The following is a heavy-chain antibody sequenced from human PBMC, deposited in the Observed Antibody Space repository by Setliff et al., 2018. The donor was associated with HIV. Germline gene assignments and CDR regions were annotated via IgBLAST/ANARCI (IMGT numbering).Heavy chain of an antibody. Sequence: PSETLSLTCTVSGDSVSSRSYYWSWIRQPPGKGLEWIGYIYYSGSTNYNPSLKSRVTISVDTSKNQFSLKLSSVTAADTAVYYCARDFTGSGWYGNYYYGMDVWGQGTTVTVSS. CDR3: ARDFTGSGWYGNYYYGMDV. D-gene: IGHD6-19*01. CDR2: IYYSGST. V-gene: IGHV4-61*01. J-gene: IGHJ6*02. CDR1: GDSVSSRSYY.